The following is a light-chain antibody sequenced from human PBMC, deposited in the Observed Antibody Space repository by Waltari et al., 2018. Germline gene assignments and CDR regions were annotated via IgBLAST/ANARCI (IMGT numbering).Light chain of an antibody. CDR2: DIN. CDR3: CSYVGPNTFWV. CDR1: SSDVGGYNY. Sequence: QSALTQPRSVSGSPGQSVTISCTGTSSDVGGYNYVSWYQQDPGKAPKLMIYDINKRPSGVPDRFSGSKPGNTASLTISGVQAEDEADYYCCSYVGPNTFWVFGGGTKLTVL. J-gene: IGLJ3*02. V-gene: IGLV2-11*01.